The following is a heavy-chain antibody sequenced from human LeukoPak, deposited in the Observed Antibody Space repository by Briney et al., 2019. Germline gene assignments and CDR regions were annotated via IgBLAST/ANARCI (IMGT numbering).Heavy chain of an antibody. J-gene: IGHJ4*02. CDR2: ISSSSSYI. Sequence: PGGSLRLSCAASGFTFSSYSMNWVRQAPGKGLEWVSSISSSSSYIYYADSVKGRFTISRDNAKNSLYLQMNSLRAEDTAVYYCAGSYYSSGWYFDYWGQGTLVTVSS. V-gene: IGHV3-21*01. D-gene: IGHD6-19*01. CDR1: GFTFSSYS. CDR3: AGSYYSSGWYFDY.